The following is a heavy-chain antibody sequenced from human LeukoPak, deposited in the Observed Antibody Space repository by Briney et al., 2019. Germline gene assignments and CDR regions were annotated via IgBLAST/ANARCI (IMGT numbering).Heavy chain of an antibody. D-gene: IGHD3-10*01. CDR3: AKDMDVGDYGSGDYFDY. J-gene: IGHJ4*02. CDR1: GFTFSSFA. V-gene: IGHV3-30*04. CDR2: ISYDGSNK. Sequence: GGSLRLSCAAAGFTFSSFAMHWVRQAPGKGLEWVAIISYDGSNKYYADSVKGRFTISRDNSKNTLYLQMNSLRAEDTAVYYCAKDMDVGDYGSGDYFDYCGQGTLVTVSS.